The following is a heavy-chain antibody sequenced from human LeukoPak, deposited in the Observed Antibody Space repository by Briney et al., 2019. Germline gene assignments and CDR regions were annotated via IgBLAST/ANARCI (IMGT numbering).Heavy chain of an antibody. CDR3: ARVGSVEGSGSYYTSEY. J-gene: IGHJ4*02. CDR1: GGSISSYY. CDR2: IYYSGST. V-gene: IGHV4-59*01. Sequence: SETLSLTCTVSGGSISSYYWSWIRQPPGKGLEWIGYIYYSGSTNYNPSLKSRVTISVDTSKNQFSLKLSSVTAADTAVYYCARVGSVEGSGSYYTSEYWGQGTLVTVSS. D-gene: IGHD3-10*01.